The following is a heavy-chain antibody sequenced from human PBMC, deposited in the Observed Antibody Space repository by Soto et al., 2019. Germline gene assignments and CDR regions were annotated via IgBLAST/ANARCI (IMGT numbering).Heavy chain of an antibody. D-gene: IGHD4-4*01. CDR2: INSDGSST. CDR1: GFTFSSYW. V-gene: IGHV3-74*01. CDR3: ARVTLHNERFAGYSNYGCDY. Sequence: GGSLRLSCAASGFTFSSYWMHWVRQAPGKGLVWVSRINSDGSSTSYADSVKGRFTISRDNAKNTLYLQMNSLRAEDTAVYYCARVTLHNERFAGYSNYGCDYWGQGTLVTVSS. J-gene: IGHJ4*02.